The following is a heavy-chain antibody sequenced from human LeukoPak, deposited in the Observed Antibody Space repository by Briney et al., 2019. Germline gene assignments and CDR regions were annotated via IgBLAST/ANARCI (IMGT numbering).Heavy chain of an antibody. CDR2: ITNDGSRQ. CDR3: AKDGYSSSSGGDY. D-gene: IGHD6-6*01. CDR1: IFVFSEYY. J-gene: IGHJ4*02. Sequence: GGSLRLSCETSIFVFSEYYMHWVRLAPGKGLEWLSVITNDGSRQYYADSVKGRFTISRDNSKNTLYLQMNSLRAEDTAVYYCAKDGYSSSSGGDYWGQGTLVTVSS. V-gene: IGHV3-30*18.